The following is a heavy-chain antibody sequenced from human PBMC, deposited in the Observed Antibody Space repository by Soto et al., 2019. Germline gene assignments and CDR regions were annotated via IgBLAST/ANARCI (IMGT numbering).Heavy chain of an antibody. CDR2: INPENGNT. V-gene: IGHV1-3*01. J-gene: IGHJ3*01. CDR3: ARDILSVGPRANDAFDV. D-gene: IGHD2-8*02. CDR1: GFTFGDNL. Sequence: QVQLVQSGAEVRKPGASVNISCWASGFTFGDNLINWVRQVPGQSLEWMGWINPENGNTKYSQTFQGGVTISRPSSASIAYVEVTALTSDYTSVYYCARDILSVGPRANDAFDVWGQGTLVTVSS.